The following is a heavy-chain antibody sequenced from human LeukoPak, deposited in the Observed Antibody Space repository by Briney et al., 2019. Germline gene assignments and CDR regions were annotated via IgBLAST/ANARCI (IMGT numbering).Heavy chain of an antibody. CDR3: ARGVGSYYDSSGYYNWFDP. CDR1: GYSFANHL. D-gene: IGHD3-22*01. J-gene: IGHJ5*02. V-gene: IGHV5-51*01. CDR2: IYSGGSDT. Sequence: GESLKISCKGSGYSFANHLIGWVRQVPGKGPGWVGIIYSGGSDTRYSPSLQGQVTISADKSISTAYLQWSSLKASDTAMYYCARGVGSYYDSSGYYNWFDPWAQGTLVTVSS.